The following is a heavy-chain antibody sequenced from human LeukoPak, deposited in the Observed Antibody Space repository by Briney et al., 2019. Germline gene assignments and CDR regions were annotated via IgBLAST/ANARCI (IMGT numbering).Heavy chain of an antibody. CDR3: ARVHENYYYYYMDV. Sequence: SETLSLTCAVYGGSFSGYYWSWIRQPPGKGLEWIGEINHSGSTNYNPSLKSRVTISVDTSKNQFSLKLSSVTAADTAVYYCARVHENYYYYYMDVWGKGTTVTISS. V-gene: IGHV4-34*01. CDR2: INHSGST. J-gene: IGHJ6*03. CDR1: GGSFSGYY.